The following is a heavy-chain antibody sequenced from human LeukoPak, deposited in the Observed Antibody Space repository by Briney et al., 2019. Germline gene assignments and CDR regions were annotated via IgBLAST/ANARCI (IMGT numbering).Heavy chain of an antibody. V-gene: IGHV1-8*03. CDR2: MNPNSGNT. Sequence: ASVKVSCKASGYTFTSYDINWVRQATGQGLEWMGWMNPNSGNTGYAQTFQGRVTITRNTSISTAYMELSSLRSEDTAVYYCARVGVPRSSKNAFDIWGQGTMVTVSS. CDR3: ARVGVPRSSKNAFDI. CDR1: GYTFTSYD. J-gene: IGHJ3*02. D-gene: IGHD2-2*01.